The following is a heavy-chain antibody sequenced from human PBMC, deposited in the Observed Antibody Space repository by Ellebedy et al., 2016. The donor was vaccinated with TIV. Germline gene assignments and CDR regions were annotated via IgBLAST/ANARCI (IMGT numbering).Heavy chain of an antibody. CDR1: GYTFTGYY. J-gene: IGHJ6*02. CDR3: ARGKDLVVAVAATGIGVGYSDMDV. V-gene: IGHV1-2*04. CDR2: INPNSGGT. D-gene: IGHD2-15*01. Sequence: ASVKVSXXASGYTFTGYYMHWVRQAPGQGLEWMGWINPNSGGTNYAQKFQGWVTMTRDTSISTAYMELSRLRSDDTAVYYCARGKDLVVAVAATGIGVGYSDMDVWGQGTTVTVSS.